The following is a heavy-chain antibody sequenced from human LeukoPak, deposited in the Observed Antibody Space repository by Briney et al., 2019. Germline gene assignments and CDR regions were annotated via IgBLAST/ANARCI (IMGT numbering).Heavy chain of an antibody. D-gene: IGHD3-9*01. V-gene: IGHV3-23*01. CDR1: GFSFNRFA. CDR3: TKDHISCVGAGCLLHED. J-gene: IGHJ4*02. Sequence: GGSLRLSCVASGFSFNRFAMSWVRHAPGKGLEWVSSVSGSGGTTWHAESVKGRFTISKDISKSTMFLQLNSLRAEDTAVYYCTKDHISCVGAGCLLHEDWGQGTLVTVSS. CDR2: VSGSGGTT.